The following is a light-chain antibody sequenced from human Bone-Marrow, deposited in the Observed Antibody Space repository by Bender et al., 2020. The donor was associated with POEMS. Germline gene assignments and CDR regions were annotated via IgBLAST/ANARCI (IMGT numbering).Light chain of an antibody. J-gene: IGLJ3*02. V-gene: IGLV4-69*01. Sequence: QPVLTQSPSASASLGASVKLTCTLSSGHSHYVIAWHQQQPEKGPRYLMNLKSDGSHSKGDGIPDRFSGSSSVAERYLTISSLQSEDEADYYCQTWGTGNWVFGGGTKLTVL. CDR2: LKSDGSH. CDR1: SGHSHYV. CDR3: QTWGTGNWV.